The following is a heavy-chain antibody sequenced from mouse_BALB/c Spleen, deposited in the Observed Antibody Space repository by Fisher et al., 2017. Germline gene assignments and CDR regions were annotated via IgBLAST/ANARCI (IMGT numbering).Heavy chain of an antibody. CDR3: ARRGDPWYFDV. V-gene: IGHV1-26*01. Sequence: KFKGKATLTVDKSSSTAYMELLSLTSEDSAVYYCARRGDPWYFDVWGTGTTVTVSS. J-gene: IGHJ1*03.